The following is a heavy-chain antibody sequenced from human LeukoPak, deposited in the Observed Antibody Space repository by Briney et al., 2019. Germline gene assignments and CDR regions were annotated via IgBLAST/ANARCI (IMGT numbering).Heavy chain of an antibody. J-gene: IGHJ4*02. V-gene: IGHV3-7*01. D-gene: IGHD3-10*01. Sequence: GGSLRLSCAASGFTFSSYDMHWVRQAPGKGLEWVANIKQDGTEKYYVDSVKGRFTISRDNAKNSLYLQMNSLRVEDTAVYYCTSDIYYYGSGDPKDYWGQGTLVTVSS. CDR1: GFTFSSYD. CDR2: IKQDGTEK. CDR3: TSDIYYYGSGDPKDY.